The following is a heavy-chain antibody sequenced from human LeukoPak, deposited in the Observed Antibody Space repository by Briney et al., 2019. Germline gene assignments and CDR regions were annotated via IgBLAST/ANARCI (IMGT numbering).Heavy chain of an antibody. CDR3: AKRFMVRGGGYYYYYYMDV. CDR2: IRYDGSNK. CDR1: GFTFSSYG. Sequence: PGGSLRLSCAASGFTFSSYGMHWVRQAPGKGLGWVAYIRYDGSNKYYADSVKGRFTISRDNSKNTLYLQMNSLRAEDTAVYYCAKRFMVRGGGYYYYYYMDVWGKGTTVTISS. V-gene: IGHV3-30*02. J-gene: IGHJ6*03. D-gene: IGHD3-10*01.